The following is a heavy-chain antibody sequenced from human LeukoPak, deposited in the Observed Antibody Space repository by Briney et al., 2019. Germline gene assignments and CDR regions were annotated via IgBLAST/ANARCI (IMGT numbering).Heavy chain of an antibody. D-gene: IGHD2-2*03. V-gene: IGHV4-39*02. CDR1: NGSMTSDSYY. CDR2: IFYSGKT. Sequence: SETLSLTCTVSNGSMTSDSYYWAWVRQPPGKGLEWIGTIFYSGKTYYSASLKSRVTVSLDTSMKNFSLRLSSVTAADTAVYYCARLWIVASWFDAWGQGALVTVSS. J-gene: IGHJ5*02. CDR3: ARLWIVASWFDA.